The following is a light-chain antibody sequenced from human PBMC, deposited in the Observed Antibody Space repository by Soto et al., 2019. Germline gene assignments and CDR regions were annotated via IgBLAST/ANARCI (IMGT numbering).Light chain of an antibody. CDR3: QQANSFPRT. J-gene: IGKJ1*01. V-gene: IGKV1-12*01. CDR2: AAS. Sequence: DIRVTQSPSSVSASVGDRVTITCRASQGISRWLAWYQQKPGKAPNLLIYAASSLQVGVPSRFSGSGSGTDFTLTISSLQPEDFATYYCQQANSFPRTFGQGTKVEIK. CDR1: QGISRW.